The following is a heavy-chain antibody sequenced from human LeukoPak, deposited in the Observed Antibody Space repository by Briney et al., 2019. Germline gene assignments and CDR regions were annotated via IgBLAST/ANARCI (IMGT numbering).Heavy chain of an antibody. J-gene: IGHJ1*01. Sequence: SETLSLTCTASGGSISSYYWNWIRQPAGKGLEWIGRIYSSGSTNYNPSLKSRVTMSVDTSKNQLSLKLSSVTAADTAVYYCARHGSTYSGSPRIFLQYWGQGTLVTVSS. CDR1: GGSISSYY. V-gene: IGHV4-4*07. D-gene: IGHD1-26*01. CDR2: IYSSGST. CDR3: ARHGSTYSGSPRIFLQY.